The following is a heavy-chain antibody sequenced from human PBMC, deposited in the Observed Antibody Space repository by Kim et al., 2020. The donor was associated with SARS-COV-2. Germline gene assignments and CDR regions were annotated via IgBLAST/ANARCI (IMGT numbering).Heavy chain of an antibody. CDR1: GFTFSSYG. CDR2: IWYDGSNK. Sequence: GGSLRLSCAASGFTFSSYGMHWVRQAPGKGLEWVAVIWYDGSNKYYADSVKGRFTISRDNSKNTLYLQMNSLRAEDTAVYYCARAGPYYDISGVHYYYYGMYVWGQGTTVTVSS. V-gene: IGHV3-33*01. J-gene: IGHJ6*02. CDR3: ARAGPYYDISGVHYYYYGMYV. D-gene: IGHD3-9*01.